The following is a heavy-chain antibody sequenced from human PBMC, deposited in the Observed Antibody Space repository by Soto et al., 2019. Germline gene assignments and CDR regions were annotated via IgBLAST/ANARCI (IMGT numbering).Heavy chain of an antibody. J-gene: IGHJ4*02. V-gene: IGHV3-15*01. Sequence: GGSLRLSCAASGFTFSNAWMSWVRQAPGKGLEWVGRIKSKTDGGTTDYAAPVKGRFTISRDDSKNTLYLQMNSLKTEDTAVYYCTTVFRELYDILTGYYREVDYWGQGTLVTVSS. D-gene: IGHD3-9*01. CDR1: GFTFSNAW. CDR2: IKSKTDGGTT. CDR3: TTVFRELYDILTGYYREVDY.